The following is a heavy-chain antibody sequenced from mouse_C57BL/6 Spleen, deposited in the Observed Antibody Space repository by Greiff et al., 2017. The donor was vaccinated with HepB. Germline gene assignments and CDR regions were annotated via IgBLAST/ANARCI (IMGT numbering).Heavy chain of an antibody. J-gene: IGHJ2*01. CDR2: INPNNGGT. D-gene: IGHD1-1*01. Sequence: EVQLQQSGPELVKPGASVKIPCKASGYTFTDYNMDWVKQSHGKSLEWIGDINPNNGGTIYNQKFKGKATLTVDKSSSTAYMELRSLTSEDTAVYYCARSGYGSTSYYFDYWGQGTTLTVSS. CDR3: ARSGYGSTSYYFDY. V-gene: IGHV1-18*01. CDR1: GYTFTDYN.